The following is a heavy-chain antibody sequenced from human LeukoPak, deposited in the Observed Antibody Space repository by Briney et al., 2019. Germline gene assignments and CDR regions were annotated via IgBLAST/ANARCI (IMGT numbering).Heavy chain of an antibody. CDR2: IYYSGST. CDR1: GGSISCYY. J-gene: IGHJ4*02. D-gene: IGHD3-10*01. V-gene: IGHV4-59*08. CDR3: ARGEEFDYFDY. Sequence: SETLSLTCTVSGGSISCYYWSWIRQPPGKGLEWIGYIYYSGSTNYNPSLKSRVTISVDTSKNQFSLKLSSVTAADTAVYYCARGEEFDYFDYWGQGTLVTVSS.